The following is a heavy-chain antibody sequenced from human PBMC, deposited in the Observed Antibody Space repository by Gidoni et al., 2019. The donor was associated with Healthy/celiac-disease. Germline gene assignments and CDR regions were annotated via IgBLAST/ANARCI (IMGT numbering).Heavy chain of an antibody. CDR1: GFTFSSYA. CDR3: VTTYDSSGYYYFYYYYGMDV. D-gene: IGHD3-22*01. Sequence: EVQLVESGGGLVQPGGSLRLPCSASGFTFSSYAMPWVRQAPGKGLEYVSAISSNGGSTYYADSVKGRFTISRDNSKNTLYLQMSSLRAEDTAVYYCVTTYDSSGYYYFYYYYGMDVWGQGTTVTVSS. J-gene: IGHJ6*02. V-gene: IGHV3-64D*06. CDR2: ISSNGGST.